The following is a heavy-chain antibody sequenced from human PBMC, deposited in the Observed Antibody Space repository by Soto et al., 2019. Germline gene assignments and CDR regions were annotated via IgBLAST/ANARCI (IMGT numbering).Heavy chain of an antibody. J-gene: IGHJ6*02. D-gene: IGHD2-2*01. CDR3: ARMVYCSSTRCSGHYGMDV. V-gene: IGHV1-18*01. CDR2: ISAYNGNT. CDR1: GYTFTSYG. Sequence: QVQLVQSGAEVKKPGASVKVSCKASGYTFTSYGISWVRQAPGQGLEWMGWISAYNGNTNYAQKLQGRVTMTTDTSTSKAYMELRSVRSDDTAVYYCARMVYCSSTRCSGHYGMDVWGQGTTVTVSS.